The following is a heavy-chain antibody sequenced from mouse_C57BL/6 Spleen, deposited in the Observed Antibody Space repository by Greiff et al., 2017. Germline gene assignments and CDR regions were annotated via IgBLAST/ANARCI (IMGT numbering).Heavy chain of an antibody. D-gene: IGHD2-4*01. V-gene: IGHV1-26*01. Sequence: EVQLQQSGPELVKPGASVKISCKASGYTFTDYYMNWVKQSHGKSLEWIGDINPNNGGTSYNQKFKGKATLTVDKSSSTAYMELRSLTSEDSAVYYCARYDYDYDTAAMDYWGQGTSVTVSS. J-gene: IGHJ4*01. CDR1: GYTFTDYY. CDR3: ARYDYDYDTAAMDY. CDR2: INPNNGGT.